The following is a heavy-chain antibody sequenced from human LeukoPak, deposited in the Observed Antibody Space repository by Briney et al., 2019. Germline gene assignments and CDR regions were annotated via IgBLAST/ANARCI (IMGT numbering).Heavy chain of an antibody. CDR3: AREAVAAPGTVDY. CDR2: IYYSGST. V-gene: IGHV4-59*01. J-gene: IGHJ4*01. Sequence: PSETLSLTCTVSGDSISNYYWSWIRQPPGKGLEWIGYIYYSGSTNYNPSLKSRVTISVDTSKNQFSLKLSSVTAADTAVYYCAREAVAAPGTVDYWGQGTLVTVSS. D-gene: IGHD6-13*01. CDR1: GDSISNYY.